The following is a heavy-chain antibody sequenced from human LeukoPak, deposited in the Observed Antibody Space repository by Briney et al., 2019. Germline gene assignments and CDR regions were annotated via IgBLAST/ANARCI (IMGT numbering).Heavy chain of an antibody. CDR1: GYTFTSYA. Sequence: GASVKVSCKASGYTFTSYAMHWVRQAPGQRLEWRGWINAGNGNTKYSQKFQGRVTITRDTSASTAYMELSSLRSEDTAVYYCARDSLPTYYYGSGSYYGYFQHWGQGTLVTVSS. CDR3: ARDSLPTYYYGSGSYYGYFQH. CDR2: INAGNGNT. J-gene: IGHJ1*01. D-gene: IGHD3-10*01. V-gene: IGHV1-3*01.